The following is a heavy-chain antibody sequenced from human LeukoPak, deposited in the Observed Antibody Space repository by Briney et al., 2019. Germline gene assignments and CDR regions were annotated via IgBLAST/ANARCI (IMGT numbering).Heavy chain of an antibody. CDR2: IYYSGST. CDR3: ARQELLPPYYYMDV. CDR1: GGSISSYY. Sequence: SETLSLTCTVSGGSISSYYWSWIRQPPGKGLEWIGYIYYSGSTNYNPSLKSRVTISVDTSKNQSSLKLSSVTAADTAVYYCARQELLPPYYYMDVWGKGTTVTVSS. J-gene: IGHJ6*03. V-gene: IGHV4-59*01. D-gene: IGHD1-26*01.